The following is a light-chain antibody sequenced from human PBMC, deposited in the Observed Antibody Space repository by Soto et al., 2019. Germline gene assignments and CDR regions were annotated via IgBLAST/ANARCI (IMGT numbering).Light chain of an antibody. J-gene: IGKJ1*01. V-gene: IGKV1-27*01. Sequence: DIQRTQSPSSLSASVGDRVTITCRASQGISNSLAWYQQKPGKVPKLLIYAASTLQSGVPSRFSGSGSGTDFTLTISGLQPEDVATYYCQNYNSDPKTFGQGTKVDIK. CDR3: QNYNSDPKT. CDR1: QGISNS. CDR2: AAS.